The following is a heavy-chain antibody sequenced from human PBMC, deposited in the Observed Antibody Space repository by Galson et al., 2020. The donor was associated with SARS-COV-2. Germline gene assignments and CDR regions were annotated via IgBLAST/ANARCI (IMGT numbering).Heavy chain of an antibody. D-gene: IGHD2-15*01. CDR1: GGSISSYF. J-gene: IGHJ6*03. Sequence: SETLSLTCTVSGGSISSYFWXXXXXXXXXXXXXXXXXXXXXXXXXXXPLKSRVTISTDTSKNHFSLRLSSVTAADTAVYYCARGCCGGGSCPPSGYYYYYMDVWGKGTTVTVSS. CDR2: XXXXXXX. CDR3: ARGCCGGGSCPPSGYYYYYMDV. V-gene: IGHV4-59*01.